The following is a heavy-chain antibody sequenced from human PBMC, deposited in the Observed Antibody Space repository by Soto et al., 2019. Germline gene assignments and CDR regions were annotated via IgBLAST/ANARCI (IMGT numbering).Heavy chain of an antibody. J-gene: IGHJ4*02. CDR2: IYWDDDK. D-gene: IGHD5-18*01. Sequence: QITLKESGPTLVKPTQTLTLTCTFSGFSLSTIGVGVGWIRQSPGKALEWLALIYWDDDKRYSPSLKSRLTITQDTSKKQVVLTMTNMDPVDTATYDCALQRYGEFDYWGQGTLVTVSS. CDR1: GFSLSTIGVG. V-gene: IGHV2-5*02. CDR3: ALQRYGEFDY.